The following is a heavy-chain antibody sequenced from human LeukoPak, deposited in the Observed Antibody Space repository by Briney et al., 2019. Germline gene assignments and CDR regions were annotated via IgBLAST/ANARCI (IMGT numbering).Heavy chain of an antibody. V-gene: IGHV1-69*04. Sequence: ASVKVSCKASGGTFSSYAISWVRQAPGQGLEWMGRIIPILGIANYAQKFQGRVTITADKSTSTAYMELSSLRSEDTAVYYCARDIVVVPPDYWGQGTLVTVSS. CDR3: ARDIVVVPPDY. CDR1: GGTFSSYA. D-gene: IGHD2-2*01. CDR2: IIPILGIA. J-gene: IGHJ4*02.